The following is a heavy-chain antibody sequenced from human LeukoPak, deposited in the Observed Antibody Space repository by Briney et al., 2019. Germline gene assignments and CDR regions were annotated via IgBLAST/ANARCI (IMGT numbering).Heavy chain of an antibody. J-gene: IGHJ6*02. V-gene: IGHV1-18*01. Sequence: ASVKVSCKASGYTFTSYGISWVRQAPGQGLEWMGWISAYNGNTNYAQKLQGRVTMTTDTSTSTAYMELRSLRSDDTAVYYCARERIAAADDYYYYGMDVWGQGTTVTVSS. CDR3: ARERIAAADDYYYYGMDV. CDR2: ISAYNGNT. D-gene: IGHD6-13*01. CDR1: GYTFTSYG.